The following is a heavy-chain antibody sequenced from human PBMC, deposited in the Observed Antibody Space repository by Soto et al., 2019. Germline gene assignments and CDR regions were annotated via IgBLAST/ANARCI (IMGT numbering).Heavy chain of an antibody. CDR2: ISYDGSNK. V-gene: IGHV3-30*18. CDR1: GFTFSSYG. J-gene: IGHJ4*02. CDR3: AKGTDFGS. Sequence: QPGGSLRLSCAASGFTFSSYGMHWVRQAPGKGLEWVAVISYDGSNKYYADSVKGRFTISRDNSKNTLYLQMNSLRAEDTAVYYCAKGTDFGSWGQGTLVTVSS.